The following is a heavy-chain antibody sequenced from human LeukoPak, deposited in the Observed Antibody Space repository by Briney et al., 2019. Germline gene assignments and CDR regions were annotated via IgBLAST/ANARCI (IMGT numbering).Heavy chain of an antibody. V-gene: IGHV4-61*02. Sequence: PSETLSLTCTVSGGSISSGSYYWSWIRQPAGKGLEWIGRIYTSGSTNYNPSLKSRVTISVDTSKNQFSLKLSSVTAADTAVYYCARTTYSSSSGGYYYYVDVWGNGTTVTVSS. CDR3: ARTTYSSSSGGYYYYVDV. CDR1: GGSISSGSYY. D-gene: IGHD6-6*01. J-gene: IGHJ6*03. CDR2: IYTSGST.